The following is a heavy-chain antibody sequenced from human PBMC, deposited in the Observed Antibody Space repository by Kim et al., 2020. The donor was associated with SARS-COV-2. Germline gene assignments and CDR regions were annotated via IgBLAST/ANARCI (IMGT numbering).Heavy chain of an antibody. CDR3: ARGFVAVTAPLDY. J-gene: IGHJ4*02. D-gene: IGHD2-21*02. CDR2: IKQDGSEK. Sequence: GGSLRLFCAASGFTFSSYWMSWVRQAPGKGLEWVANIKQDGSEKYYVDSVKGRFTISRDNAKNSLYLQMNSLRAEDTAVYYCARGFVAVTAPLDYWGQGTLVTVSS. V-gene: IGHV3-7*01. CDR1: GFTFSSYW.